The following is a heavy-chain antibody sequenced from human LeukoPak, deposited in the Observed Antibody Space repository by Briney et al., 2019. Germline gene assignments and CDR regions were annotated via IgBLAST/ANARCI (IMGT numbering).Heavy chain of an antibody. CDR3: AILLPNYYGSGSTD. D-gene: IGHD3-10*01. Sequence: GGSLRLSCAASGFSFSTYGMHWVRQAPGKGLEWVAFIRYDGSNKYYADSVKGRFTISRDNSKNTLYLQMNSLRAEDTAVYYCAILLPNYYGSGSTDWGQGTLVTVSS. V-gene: IGHV3-30*02. CDR1: GFSFSTYG. J-gene: IGHJ4*02. CDR2: IRYDGSNK.